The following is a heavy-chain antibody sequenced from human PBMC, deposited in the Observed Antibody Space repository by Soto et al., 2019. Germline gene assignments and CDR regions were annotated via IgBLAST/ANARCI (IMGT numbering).Heavy chain of an antibody. J-gene: IGHJ3*02. CDR1: GYTFTSYG. CDR2: ISAYNGNT. CDR3: ASYSGPDAFDI. D-gene: IGHD5-12*01. V-gene: IGHV1-18*01. Sequence: QVQLVQSGAEVKKPGASVKVSCKASGYTFTSYGISWERQAHGQGLEWMGWISAYNGNTNYAQKLQGRAAMTADTSTSTAYMELSSLRSDDTAVYYCASYSGPDAFDIWGQGTMVTVSS.